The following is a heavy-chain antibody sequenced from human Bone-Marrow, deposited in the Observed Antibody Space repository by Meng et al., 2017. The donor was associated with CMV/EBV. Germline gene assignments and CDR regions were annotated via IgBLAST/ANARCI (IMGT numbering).Heavy chain of an antibody. V-gene: IGHV4-39*01. CDR3: ARHGQRSDYAGMAV. Sequence: SETLSLTCTVSGASISSSSHYWAWIRQPPGKGLEWIGNIFYLGSTYSNPSLMSRLTIFVDPSKNQLSLRLSSLTAADTAVYYCARHGQRSDYAGMAVWGQGNAVNVSS. D-gene: IGHD2-2*01. CDR1: GASISSSSHY. CDR2: IFYLGST. J-gene: IGHJ6*02.